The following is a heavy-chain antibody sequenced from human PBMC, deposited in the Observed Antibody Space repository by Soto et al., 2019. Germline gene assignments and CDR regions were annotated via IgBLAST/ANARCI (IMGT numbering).Heavy chain of an antibody. D-gene: IGHD1-26*01. J-gene: IGHJ3*02. CDR2: TRNKANSYTT. CDR3: ARVVMGADAFDI. V-gene: IGHV3-72*01. CDR1: GFTFSDHY. Sequence: GGSLRLSCAASGFTFSDHYMDWVRQAPGKGLEWVGRTRNKANSYTTEYAASVKGRFTISRDDSKNSLYLQMNSLKTEDTAVYYCARVVMGADAFDIWGQGTMVTVSS.